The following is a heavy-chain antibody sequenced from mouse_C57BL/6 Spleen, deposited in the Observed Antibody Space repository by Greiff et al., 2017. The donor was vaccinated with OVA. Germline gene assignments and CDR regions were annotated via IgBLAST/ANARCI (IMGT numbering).Heavy chain of an antibody. CDR3: ARGSNYPFAY. D-gene: IGHD2-5*01. V-gene: IGHV1-69*01. CDR1: TSYW. Sequence: QVHVKQPGAELVMPGASVKLSFTSYWMHWVKQRPGQGLEWIGEIDPSDSYTNYNQKFKGKSTLTVDKSSSTAYMQLSCLTSEDSAVYYCARGSNYPFAYWGQGTLVTVSA. CDR2: IDPSDSYT. J-gene: IGHJ3*01.